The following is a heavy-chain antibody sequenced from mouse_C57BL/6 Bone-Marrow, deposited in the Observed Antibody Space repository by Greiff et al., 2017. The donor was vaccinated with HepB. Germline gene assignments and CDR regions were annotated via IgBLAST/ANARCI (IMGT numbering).Heavy chain of an antibody. V-gene: IGHV1-81*01. CDR3: AREGSSYWYFDV. J-gene: IGHJ1*03. Sequence: VKLMESGAELARPGASVKLSCKASGYTFTSYGISWVKQRTGQGLEWIGEIYPRSGNTYYNEKFKGKATLTADKSSSTAYMELRSLTSEDSAVYFCAREGSSYWYFDVWGTGTTVTVSS. CDR1: GYTFTSYG. D-gene: IGHD1-1*01. CDR2: IYPRSGNT.